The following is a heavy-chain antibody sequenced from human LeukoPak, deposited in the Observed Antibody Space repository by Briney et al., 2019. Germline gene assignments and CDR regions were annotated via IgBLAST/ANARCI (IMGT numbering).Heavy chain of an antibody. CDR1: GGSISSYY. V-gene: IGHV4-59*01. D-gene: IGHD5-18*01. CDR2: IYYSGST. Sequence: PSETLSLTCTVSGGSISSYYWSWIRQPPGKGLEWIGYIYYSGSTNYNPSLKSRVTISVDTSKNQFSLKLSSVTAADTAVYYCARVLRGYTSYYYYYYTDVWGKGTTVTVSS. J-gene: IGHJ6*03. CDR3: ARVLRGYTSYYYYYYTDV.